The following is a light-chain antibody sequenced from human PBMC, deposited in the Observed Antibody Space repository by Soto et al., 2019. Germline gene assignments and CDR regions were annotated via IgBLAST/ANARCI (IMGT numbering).Light chain of an antibody. Sequence: QSALTQPASVSGSPGQSITISCTGTSSDVGGYNYVSWHQLHPGKAPKLMVYEVSNRPSGVSNRFSGSKSGNTASLTISGLQAEDEADYYCSSYTSSSTYVFGTGT. CDR2: EVS. CDR3: SSYTSSSTYV. J-gene: IGLJ1*01. V-gene: IGLV2-14*01. CDR1: SSDVGGYNY.